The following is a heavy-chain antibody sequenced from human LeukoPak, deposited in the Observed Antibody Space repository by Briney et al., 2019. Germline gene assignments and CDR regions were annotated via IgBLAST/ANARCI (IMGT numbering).Heavy chain of an antibody. J-gene: IGHJ4*02. CDR3: ARVGVDYSGNIIKYYFDY. V-gene: IGHV4-61*02. CDR2: IYTSGST. CDR1: GGSISSGSYF. D-gene: IGHD4-23*01. Sequence: SETLSLTCTVSGGSISSGSYFWSWIRQPAGKGLEWIGRIYTSGSTNYNPSLKSRVTISVDTSKNQFSLKLSSVTAADTAVYYCARVGVDYSGNIIKYYFDYWGQGTLVTVSS.